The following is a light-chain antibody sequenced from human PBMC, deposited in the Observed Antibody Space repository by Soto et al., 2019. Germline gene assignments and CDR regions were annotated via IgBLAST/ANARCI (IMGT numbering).Light chain of an antibody. CDR3: QQYYDIPIT. CDR1: QSVLHSSNNKNY. Sequence: DIVMTQSPDSLAVSLGERATINCKSSQSVLHSSNNKNYLAWYQQKPGQPPKLLISWASTRDSGVPDRFSGSGSGTDFTLTISSLQAEDVAVYSCQQYYDIPITFGQGTRLEI. V-gene: IGKV4-1*01. CDR2: WAS. J-gene: IGKJ5*01.